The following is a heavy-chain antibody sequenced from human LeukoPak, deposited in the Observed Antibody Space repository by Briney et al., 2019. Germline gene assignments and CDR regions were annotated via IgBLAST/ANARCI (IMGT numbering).Heavy chain of an antibody. Sequence: SETLSLTCTVSGGSISSGGYYWSWIPQHPGKDLEWIGYIYYSGSTYYNPSLKSRVTISVDTSKNQCSLKLSSVTAADTAVYYCARGHDFWSGLVIDYWGEGTLVTVSS. D-gene: IGHD3-3*01. V-gene: IGHV4-31*03. J-gene: IGHJ4*02. CDR2: IYYSGST. CDR3: ARGHDFWSGLVIDY. CDR1: GGSISSGGYY.